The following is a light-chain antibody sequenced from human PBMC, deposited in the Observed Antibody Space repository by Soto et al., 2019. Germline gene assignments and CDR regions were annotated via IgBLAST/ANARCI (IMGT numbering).Light chain of an antibody. CDR2: EVS. J-gene: IGLJ2*01. CDR1: SSDVGEENY. CDR3: SSFAGSPVV. Sequence: QSVLTQPPSSSGSPGQSVTITCSGTSSDVGEENYVSWYQQHPGKFPKLILYEVSKRPSGVPDRFSGSRSGNTASLTVSGLQAEEEADYYCSSFAGSPVVFGGGTTLTV. V-gene: IGLV2-8*01.